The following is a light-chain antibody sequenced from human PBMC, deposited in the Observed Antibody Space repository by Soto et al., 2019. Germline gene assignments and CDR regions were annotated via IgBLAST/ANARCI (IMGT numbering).Light chain of an antibody. CDR1: QSLLHRSGYNY. CDR2: LGS. CDR3: MQALETPLT. V-gene: IGKV2-28*01. J-gene: IGKJ4*01. Sequence: IVMTQSPLSLPVTPGEPASISCRSSQSLLHRSGYNYLTWYLQKPGQSPQLLIYLGSSRASGVPDRFSGSGSGTDFTLKISRVEAEDVGVYYCMQALETPLTFCGGTKLEIK.